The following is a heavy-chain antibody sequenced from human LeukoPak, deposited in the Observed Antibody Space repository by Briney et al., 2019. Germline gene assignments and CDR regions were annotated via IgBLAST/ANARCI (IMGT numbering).Heavy chain of an antibody. J-gene: IGHJ4*02. Sequence: PSGGSLRLSCAASGFTFSSYGMHWVRQAPGKGLEWVSAISGSGGSTYYADSVKGRFTISRDNSKNTLYLQMNSLRAEDTALYYCAKSSYYDTSGSYREYYFDYWGQGALVTVSS. CDR2: ISGSGGST. V-gene: IGHV3-23*01. CDR1: GFTFSSYG. CDR3: AKSSYYDTSGSYREYYFDY. D-gene: IGHD3-22*01.